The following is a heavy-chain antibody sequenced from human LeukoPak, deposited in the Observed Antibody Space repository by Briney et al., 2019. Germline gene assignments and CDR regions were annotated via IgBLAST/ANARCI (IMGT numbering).Heavy chain of an antibody. V-gene: IGHV3-23*01. J-gene: IGHJ6*03. D-gene: IGHD3-9*01. Sequence: PGGSLRLSCAASGFTFNTYAMSWVRQAPGKGLEWVSAISGSGGSTYYADSVKGRFTISRDNSKNTLYLQMNSLRAEDTAVYYCARGGKYYDILTGYPGYKDVWGKGTTVTVSS. CDR3: ARGGKYYDILTGYPGYKDV. CDR1: GFTFNTYA. CDR2: ISGSGGST.